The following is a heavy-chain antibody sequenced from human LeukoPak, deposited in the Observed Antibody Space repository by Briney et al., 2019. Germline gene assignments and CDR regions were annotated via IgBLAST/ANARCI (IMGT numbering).Heavy chain of an antibody. CDR3: AKDSGYGDY. CDR2: IYSGGST. J-gene: IGHJ4*02. CDR1: GFTFSSYA. V-gene: IGHV3-23*03. Sequence: GGSLRLSCAASGFTFSSYAMSWVRQAPGKGLEWVSVIYSGGSTYYADSVKGRFTISRDNSKNTLYLQMNSLRAEDTAVYYCAKDSGYGDYWGQGTLVTVSS. D-gene: IGHD1-1*01.